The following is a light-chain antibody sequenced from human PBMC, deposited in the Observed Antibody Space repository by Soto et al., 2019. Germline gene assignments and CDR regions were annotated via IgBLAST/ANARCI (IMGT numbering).Light chain of an antibody. J-gene: IGLJ1*01. CDR3: QVWDSSSDHPNV. CDR1: NIGSKS. Sequence: SDDLTQPRAVTVSPGETAMITCGGNNIGSKSVHWYQQKPGQAPVLVVYDDSDRPSGIPERFSGSNSGNTATLTISRVEAGDEADYYCQVWDSSSDHPNVFGTGTKVTVL. V-gene: IGLV3-21*02. CDR2: DDS.